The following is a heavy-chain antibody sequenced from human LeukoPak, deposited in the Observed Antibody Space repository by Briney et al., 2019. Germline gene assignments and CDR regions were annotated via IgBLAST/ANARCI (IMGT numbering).Heavy chain of an antibody. CDR3: AKGHPYEYHYGGFDY. J-gene: IGHJ4*02. CDR2: MSYDGSDK. V-gene: IGHV3-30*18. D-gene: IGHD3-10*01. CDR1: GFTFNSYA. Sequence: PGGSLRLSCVASGFTFNSYAMHWVRQAPGKGLEWVALMSYDGSDKHYADSVKGRFTLSRDSSKNTLYLQMNSLRADDTAVYYCAKGHPYEYHYGGFDYWGQGALVTVSS.